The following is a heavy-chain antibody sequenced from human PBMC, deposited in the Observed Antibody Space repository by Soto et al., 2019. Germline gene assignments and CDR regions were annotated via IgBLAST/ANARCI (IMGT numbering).Heavy chain of an antibody. V-gene: IGHV3-23*01. CDR2: ISATGGNI. D-gene: IGHD3-16*01. Sequence: VGSLRLSCVASGFTFSDYAMTWVRQAPGKGLEWVATISATGGNIEYTDSLKGRFTISRDNSKNTLYLQLNGLTSDDTAVHYCAKVAGGLGYFDLWGRGTLVTVSS. J-gene: IGHJ2*01. CDR1: GFTFSDYA. CDR3: AKVAGGLGYFDL.